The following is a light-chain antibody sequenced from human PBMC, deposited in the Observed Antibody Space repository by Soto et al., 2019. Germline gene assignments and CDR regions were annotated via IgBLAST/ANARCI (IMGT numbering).Light chain of an antibody. Sequence: ETVLTQSPATLSMSPGERATLSCRASQSISRDLAWYQQKPGQPPRLLICDVSNRATGGPARFSGSGSGTDFTLTISSLEPEDFALDYCQQRNNWPLTFGQGTKVEIK. V-gene: IGKV3-11*01. CDR1: QSISRD. J-gene: IGKJ1*01. CDR3: QQRNNWPLT. CDR2: DVS.